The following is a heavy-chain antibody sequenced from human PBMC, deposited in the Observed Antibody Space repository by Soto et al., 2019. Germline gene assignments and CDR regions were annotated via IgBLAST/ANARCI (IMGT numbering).Heavy chain of an antibody. CDR3: AKYPLGGGATYDFDY. CDR1: VYTFTESY. CDR2: IKPRTGDT. Sequence: QVQLVQSGAGVKKPGAAVQVSFKASVYTFTESYLYWVRHAPGQGPAWLGGIKPRTGDTNQAKKFQGRVTRIRDMSLTTAYMELMGLTSEETDVSYCAKYPLGGGATYDFDYWGQGSLVTVSS. D-gene: IGHD3-16*01. V-gene: IGHV1-2*01. J-gene: IGHJ4*02.